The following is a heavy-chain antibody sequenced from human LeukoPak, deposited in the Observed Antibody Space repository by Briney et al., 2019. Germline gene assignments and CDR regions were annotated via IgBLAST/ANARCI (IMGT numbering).Heavy chain of an antibody. V-gene: IGHV4-59*01. J-gene: IGHJ6*02. CDR1: GGSISSYY. D-gene: IGHD2-2*01. CDR2: IYYSGST. CDR3: ARGIGYCSTTGCYAYYYGMDV. Sequence: SETLSLTCTVSGGSISSYYWSWIRQPPGKGLEWIGYIYYSGSTNYNPSLKSRVTISVDTSKNQFSLKLSSVPAADTAVYYCARGIGYCSTTGCYAYYYGMDVWGQGTTVTVSS.